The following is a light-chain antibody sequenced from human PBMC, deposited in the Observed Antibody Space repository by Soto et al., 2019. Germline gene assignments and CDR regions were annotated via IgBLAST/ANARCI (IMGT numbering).Light chain of an antibody. Sequence: QSVMTQPPSVSAAPGQKVTISCSGSSSNIGGNSVSWYQQSPGTSPKLMLYEVNKRPSGVSSRFSGSKSGNTASLTISGLQTEDESDYYCCSYAGTRTWVFGGGTKLTVL. CDR1: SSNIGGNS. CDR2: EVN. CDR3: CSYAGTRTWV. J-gene: IGLJ3*02. V-gene: IGLV2-23*02.